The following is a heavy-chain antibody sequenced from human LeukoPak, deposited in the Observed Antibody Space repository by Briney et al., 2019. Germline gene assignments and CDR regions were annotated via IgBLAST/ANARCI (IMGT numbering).Heavy chain of an antibody. J-gene: IGHJ4*02. CDR3: AKYYGWAIVGATAILDY. D-gene: IGHD1-26*01. Sequence: PGGPLRLSCAASGFTFSSYAMSWVRQAPGKGLEWVSAISGSGGSTYYADSVKGRFTISRDNSKNTLYLQMNSLRAEDTAVYYCAKYYGWAIVGATAILDYWGQGTLVTVSS. V-gene: IGHV3-23*01. CDR2: ISGSGGST. CDR1: GFTFSSYA.